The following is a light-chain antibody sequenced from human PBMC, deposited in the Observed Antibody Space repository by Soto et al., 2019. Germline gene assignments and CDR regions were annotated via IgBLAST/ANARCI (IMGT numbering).Light chain of an antibody. J-gene: IGKJ3*01. CDR1: QGRRND. V-gene: IGKV1-6*01. CDR2: AAS. Sequence: QSPSSYAASGGDRKSISCRASQGRRNDVGWYQQKPGKAPKLLIHAASSLQSGVPSRFSGSGSGTDFTLTISSLQPEDFATYYCLQYYYYPLTHREVPTF. CDR3: LQYYYYPLTHREVPT.